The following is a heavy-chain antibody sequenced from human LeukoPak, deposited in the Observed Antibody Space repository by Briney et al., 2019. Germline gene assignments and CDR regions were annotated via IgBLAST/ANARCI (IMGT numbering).Heavy chain of an antibody. D-gene: IGHD2-15*01. CDR2: INPNSGGT. V-gene: IGHV1-2*02. Sequence: PGASVRVSCKASGYTFTAYYMHWVRQAPGQGLEWMGWINPNSGGTNYAQKFQGRVTMNRDTSISTAYMELSRLRSDDTAVYYCARVGIGYCSGGSCPMAFDIWGQGTMVTVSS. CDR1: GYTFTAYY. J-gene: IGHJ3*02. CDR3: ARVGIGYCSGGSCPMAFDI.